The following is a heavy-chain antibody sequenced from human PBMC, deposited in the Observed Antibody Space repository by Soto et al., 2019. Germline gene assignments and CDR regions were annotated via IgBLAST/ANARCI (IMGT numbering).Heavy chain of an antibody. CDR1: GGSISSGGYY. Sequence: QVQLQESGPGLVKPSQTLSLTCTVSGGSISSGGYYWSWIRQHPGKGLEWIGYIYYSGSTYYNPSLKSRVTISVDTSKNQFSLKLSSVTAADTAVYYCARGMGGNNTPQAPFDYWGQGTLVTVSS. CDR2: IYYSGST. J-gene: IGHJ4*02. D-gene: IGHD1-26*01. V-gene: IGHV4-31*03. CDR3: ARGMGGNNTPQAPFDY.